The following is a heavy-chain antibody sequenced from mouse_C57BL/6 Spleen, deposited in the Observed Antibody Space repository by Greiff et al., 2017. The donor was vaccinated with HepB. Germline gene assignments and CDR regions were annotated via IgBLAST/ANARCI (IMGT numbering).Heavy chain of an antibody. CDR2: IDPETGGT. D-gene: IGHD1-1*01. CDR1: GYTFTDYE. Sequence: QVQLQQSGAELVRPGASVTLSCKASGYTFTDYEMHWVKQTPVHGLEWIGAIDPETGGTAYNQKFKGKAILTADKSSSTAYMELRSLTSEDSAVYYCTRGADYYGSSLAYWGQGTLVTVSA. V-gene: IGHV1-15*01. J-gene: IGHJ3*01. CDR3: TRGADYYGSSLAY.